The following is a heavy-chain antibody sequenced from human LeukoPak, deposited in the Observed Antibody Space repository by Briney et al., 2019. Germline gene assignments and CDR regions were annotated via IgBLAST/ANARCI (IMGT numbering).Heavy chain of an antibody. V-gene: IGHV4-34*01. CDR2: INHSGST. J-gene: IGHJ3*02. CDR1: GGSFSGYY. Sequence: SETLSLTCAVYGGSFSGYYWSWIRQPPGKGLEWIGEINHSGSTNYNPSLKSRVTISVDTSKNQFSLKLSSVTAADTAVYYCARGEDAFDIWGQGTMATVSS. CDR3: ARGEDAFDI.